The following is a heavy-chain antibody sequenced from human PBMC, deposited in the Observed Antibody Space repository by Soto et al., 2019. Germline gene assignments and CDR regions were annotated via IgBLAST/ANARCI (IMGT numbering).Heavy chain of an antibody. J-gene: IGHJ4*01. Sequence: GESLKISCKTSGYSFTDYWIGWVRQMPGKGLEYMGVVYPGDSDTRYSPSFQGQVTISADKSITTAYLQWSSLKASDTATYYCARLDTAIAISTNYFDDWGQGTLVPVDS. CDR3: ARLDTAIAISTNYFDD. D-gene: IGHD5-18*01. CDR2: VYPGDSDT. CDR1: GYSFTDYW. V-gene: IGHV5-51*01.